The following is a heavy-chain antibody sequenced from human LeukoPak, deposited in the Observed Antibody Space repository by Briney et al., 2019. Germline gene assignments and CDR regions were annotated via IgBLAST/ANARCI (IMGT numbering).Heavy chain of an antibody. J-gene: IGHJ3*02. CDR3: ARVISIAVAGTEVGAFDI. V-gene: IGHV3-23*01. CDR1: GFTFSSYA. CDR2: ISGSGDNT. D-gene: IGHD6-19*01. Sequence: GGSLRLSCAASGFTFSSYAMSWVRQVPGKGLEWVSVISGSGDNTYYADSVKGRFTISRDNSKNMLYLQMNSLRAEDTAVYYCARVISIAVAGTEVGAFDIWGQGTMVTVSS.